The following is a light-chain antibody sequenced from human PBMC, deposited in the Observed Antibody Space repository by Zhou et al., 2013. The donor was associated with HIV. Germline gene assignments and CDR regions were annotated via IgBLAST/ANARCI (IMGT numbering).Light chain of an antibody. J-gene: IGKJ2*01. V-gene: IGKV1-39*01. CDR2: GAS. CDR1: QSIRSY. Sequence: DIQMTQSPSSQSASVGDRVTIPCRASQSIRSYLNWYQQKPGKAPKLLIYGASNLQSGVPSRFSGSGSGTDFTLTISSLQPEDFATYYCQQSYSTPYTFGQGTKLEIK. CDR3: QQSYSTPYT.